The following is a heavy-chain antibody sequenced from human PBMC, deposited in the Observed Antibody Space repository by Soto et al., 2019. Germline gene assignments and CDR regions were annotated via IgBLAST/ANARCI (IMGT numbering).Heavy chain of an antibody. CDR3: ARGARCLSWELSPYFDY. V-gene: IGHV1-18*04. CDR2: ISAYNGNT. Sequence: QVQLVQSGAEVKKPGASVKVSCKASGYTFTSYGISWVRQAPGQGLEWMGWISAYNGNTNYAQKLQGRVTMTTDTSTRTAYMELRSLRSDDTAVYYCARGARCLSWELSPYFDYWGQGTLVTVSS. J-gene: IGHJ4*02. D-gene: IGHD1-26*01. CDR1: GYTFTSYG.